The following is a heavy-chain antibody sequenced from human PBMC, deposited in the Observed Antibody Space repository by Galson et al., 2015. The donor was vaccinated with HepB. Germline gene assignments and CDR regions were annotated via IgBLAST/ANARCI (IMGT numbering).Heavy chain of an antibody. Sequence: SVKVSCKASGYTFTSYDINWVRQATGQGLEWMGWMNPNSGNTGYAQKFQGRVTMTKSTSISTAYMELSSLRSEDTAVYYCARVPPYGSNRSSSSREGIDVWGQGTTVTVSS. CDR2: MNPNSGNT. CDR1: GYTFTSYD. V-gene: IGHV1-8*02. D-gene: IGHD2-2*01. CDR3: ARVPPYGSNRSSSSREGIDV. J-gene: IGHJ6*02.